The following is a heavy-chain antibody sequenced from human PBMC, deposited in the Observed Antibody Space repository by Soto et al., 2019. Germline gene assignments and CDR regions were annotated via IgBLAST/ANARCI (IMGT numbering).Heavy chain of an antibody. J-gene: IGHJ5*02. D-gene: IGHD3-3*01. Sequence: SETLSLTCAVYGGSFSGYYWSWIRQPPGMGLEWIGEINHSGSTNYNPSLKSRVTISVDTSKNQFSLKLSSVTAADTAVYYCARKLRFLEWLFPGNWFDPWGQGTLVTVSS. V-gene: IGHV4-34*01. CDR2: INHSGST. CDR1: GGSFSGYY. CDR3: ARKLRFLEWLFPGNWFDP.